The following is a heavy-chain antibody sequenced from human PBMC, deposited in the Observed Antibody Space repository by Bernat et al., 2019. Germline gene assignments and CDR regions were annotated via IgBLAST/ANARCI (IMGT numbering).Heavy chain of an antibody. Sequence: EVQLLESGGGLVQPGGSLRLSCAAAGFTFSTYVITCVRRAPGRGLEWVSAIGGSGSTTYYADSVKGRFTISRDNSKNTVSLQMNSLRAEDTAIYYCAKIRSGTGIAYWGQGTLVTVSS. CDR1: GFTFSTYV. CDR3: AKIRSGTGIAY. V-gene: IGHV3-23*01. D-gene: IGHD6-13*01. CDR2: IGGSGSTT. J-gene: IGHJ4*02.